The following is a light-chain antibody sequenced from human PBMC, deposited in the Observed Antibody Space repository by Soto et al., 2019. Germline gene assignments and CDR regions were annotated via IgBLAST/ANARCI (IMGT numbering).Light chain of an antibody. CDR2: AAS. CDR1: QSIYSS. Sequence: DLQMTQSPSSLSASVGDRVTITCRASQSIYSSLNWYHQKPGKAPKLLIYAASNLQSGVTSRFSGSGSGTDFTLSISSLQPEDFATYYCQQSYSAPYTVGQGTKLEI. V-gene: IGKV1-39*01. CDR3: QQSYSAPYT. J-gene: IGKJ2*01.